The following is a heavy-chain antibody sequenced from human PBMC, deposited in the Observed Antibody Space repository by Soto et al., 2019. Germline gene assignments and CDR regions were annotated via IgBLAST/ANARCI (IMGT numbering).Heavy chain of an antibody. CDR1: GGSFSGYY. V-gene: IGHV4-34*01. Sequence: KTSETLSLTCAVYGGSFSGYYWSWIRQPPGKGLEWIGEINHSGSTNYNPSLKSRVTISVDTSKNQFSLKLSSVTAADTAVYYCARGLGYFDLWGRGTLVTVSS. CDR2: INHSGST. CDR3: ARGLGYFDL. J-gene: IGHJ2*01.